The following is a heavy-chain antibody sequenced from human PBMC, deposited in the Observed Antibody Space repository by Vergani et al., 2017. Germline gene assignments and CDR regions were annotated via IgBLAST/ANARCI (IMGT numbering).Heavy chain of an antibody. V-gene: IGHV3-23*01. CDR3: AKDPGDAKYYYYYMDV. CDR1: GFTFSSYA. Sequence: EVQLLESGGGLVQPGGSLRLSCAASGFTFSSYAMSWVRQAPGKGLEWVSAISGSGGSTYYADSVKGRFTISRDNSKKTLYLQMNSLRAEDTAVYYCAKDPGDAKYYYYYMDVWGKGTTVTVSS. CDR2: ISGSGGST. D-gene: IGHD3-16*01. J-gene: IGHJ6*03.